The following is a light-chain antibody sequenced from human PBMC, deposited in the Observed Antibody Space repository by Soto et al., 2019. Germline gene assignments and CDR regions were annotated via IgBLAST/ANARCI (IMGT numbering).Light chain of an antibody. J-gene: IGLJ1*01. Sequence: QSALPQPPSASGSPGRSVTISCTGTRSDIGDSNFVSWYQQHPGEAPKLLIFEINRRPSGVPGRFSGSKSGNTASLTVSGLLAEDEADYYCGSYAGNTNFVFGTGTKVTVL. CDR1: RSDIGDSNF. V-gene: IGLV2-8*01. CDR3: GSYAGNTNFV. CDR2: EIN.